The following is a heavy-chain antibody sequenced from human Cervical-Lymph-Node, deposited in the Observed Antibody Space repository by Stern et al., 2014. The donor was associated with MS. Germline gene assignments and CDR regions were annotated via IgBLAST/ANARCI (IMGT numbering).Heavy chain of an antibody. CDR3: ARVARDYDSSGDYYYYCGMDV. D-gene: IGHD3-22*01. V-gene: IGHV3-30-3*01. CDR2: ISNGGSNK. CDR1: GFTFSTYA. Sequence: VHLVESGGGVVQPGRSLRLSCAASGFTFSTYAMHWVRQAPGKGLEWVAGISNGGSNKFYADSVKGRFTISRDNSKNTLYVQMNSLRAEDTAVYYCARVARDYDSSGDYYYYCGMDVWGQGTTVTVSS. J-gene: IGHJ6*02.